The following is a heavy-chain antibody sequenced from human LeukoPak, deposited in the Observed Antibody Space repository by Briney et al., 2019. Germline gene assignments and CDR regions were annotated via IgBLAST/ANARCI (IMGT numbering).Heavy chain of an antibody. J-gene: IGHJ5*02. V-gene: IGHV1-46*01. CDR1: GYTFTTYH. Sequence: ASVKVSCKASGYTFTTYHMHWVRQAPGQGLEWMGIINPSSGFKHNAQKFQDRFTMTRDTSTSTVYMELSSLTSEDTAVCYCARDLGGSSSYVWLDPWGQGTLVTVSS. CDR3: ARDLGGSSSYVWLDP. D-gene: IGHD6-6*01. CDR2: INPSSGFK.